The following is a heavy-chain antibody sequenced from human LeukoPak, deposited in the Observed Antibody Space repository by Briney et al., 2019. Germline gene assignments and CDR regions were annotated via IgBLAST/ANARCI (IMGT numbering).Heavy chain of an antibody. D-gene: IGHD3-22*01. CDR2: INHSGST. J-gene: IGHJ3*02. Sequence: PSETLSLTCAVYGGSFSGYYWSWIRQPPGKGLEWIGEINHSGSTNYNPSLKSRVTISVDTSKNQFSLKLSSVTAADTAVYYCARPSGYYYDSSGYGDAFDIWGQGTMVTVSS. V-gene: IGHV4-34*01. CDR3: ARPSGYYYDSSGYGDAFDI. CDR1: GGSFSGYY.